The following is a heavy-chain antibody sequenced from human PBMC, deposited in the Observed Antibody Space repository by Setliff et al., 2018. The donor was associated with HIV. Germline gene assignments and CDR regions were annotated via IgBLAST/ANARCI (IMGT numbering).Heavy chain of an antibody. J-gene: IGHJ5*02. Sequence: SETLSLTCIVSGGSIGSYYWSWIRQSPGKGLEWIGYVYYTGSTNYNPSLKSRVTIGVDTSKNQFSLKLTSVTAADTAVYYCARGPKISVTYSNYARDNWFDPWGQGTLVTVSS. CDR1: GGSIGSYY. D-gene: IGHD4-4*01. CDR3: ARGPKISVTYSNYARDNWFDP. V-gene: IGHV4-59*12. CDR2: VYYTGST.